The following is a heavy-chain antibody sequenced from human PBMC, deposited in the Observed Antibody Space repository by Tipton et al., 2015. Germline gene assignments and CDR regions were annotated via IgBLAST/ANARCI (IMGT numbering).Heavy chain of an antibody. Sequence: TLSLTCTVSGGSISDTRYFWGWIRQTPGKGLEWIGSVYFRGSTAHNPSLKSRATVSVDTSKNQFSLKLRSVTAADTAVYYCARLRVAPTGGGFDYWGQGTLVTVSS. CDR1: GGSISDTRYF. D-gene: IGHD1-1*01. J-gene: IGHJ4*02. CDR3: ARLRVAPTGGGFDY. V-gene: IGHV4-39*07. CDR2: VYFRGST.